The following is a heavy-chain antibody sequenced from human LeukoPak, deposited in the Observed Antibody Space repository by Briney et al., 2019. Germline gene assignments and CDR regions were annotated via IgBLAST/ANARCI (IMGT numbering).Heavy chain of an antibody. D-gene: IGHD4-17*01. Sequence: PGGSLRLSCAASGFTFSSYGMHWVRQAPGKGLEWVSYISSSGSTIYYADSVKGRFTISRDNAKNSLYLQMNSLRAEDTAVYYCARVLRGTVTTYDAFDIWGQGTMVTVSS. CDR2: ISSSGSTI. V-gene: IGHV3-48*04. CDR1: GFTFSSYG. CDR3: ARVLRGTVTTYDAFDI. J-gene: IGHJ3*02.